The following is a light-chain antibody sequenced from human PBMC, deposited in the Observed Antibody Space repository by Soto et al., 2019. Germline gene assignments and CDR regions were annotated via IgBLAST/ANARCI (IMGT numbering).Light chain of an antibody. V-gene: IGKV3-20*01. CDR1: QSISSSY. Sequence: EIVLTQSPGTLSLSPGERATLSCRASQSISSSYLAWYQQKPGQAPRLLIYAASSRATGIQDRFSGSGSGTDFTLTISRLEPEDFAVYYCQQYGSSSYTFGQGTQLEIK. CDR3: QQYGSSSYT. CDR2: AAS. J-gene: IGKJ2*01.